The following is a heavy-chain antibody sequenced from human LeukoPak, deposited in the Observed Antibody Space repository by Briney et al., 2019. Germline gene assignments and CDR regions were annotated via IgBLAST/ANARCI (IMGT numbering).Heavy chain of an antibody. V-gene: IGHV3-7*01. Sequence: GGSLRLSCAVSGFTFSSDWMTWVRQAPGKGLEWVASIKQDGSEKFYVDSVKGRFTISRDNAKNSLYLQMNSLRAEDTAVYYCAKEMRYSGSYISFDIWGQGTMVTVSS. CDR1: GFTFSSDW. D-gene: IGHD1-26*01. CDR2: IKQDGSEK. J-gene: IGHJ3*02. CDR3: AKEMRYSGSYISFDI.